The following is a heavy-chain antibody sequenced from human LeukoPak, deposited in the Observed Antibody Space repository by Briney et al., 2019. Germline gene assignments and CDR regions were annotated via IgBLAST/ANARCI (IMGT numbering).Heavy chain of an antibody. J-gene: IGHJ3*02. CDR1: GFTFSSYE. V-gene: IGHV3-48*03. CDR2: IGSSDSTT. D-gene: IGHD5-18*01. Sequence: PGGSLRLSCVASGFTFSSYEMNWVRQAPGKGLEWLSYIGSSDSTTHYADSVKGRFTISRDNAKNSLYLQMNSLRAEDTAVYFCAKGRGYTYGSDAFDIWGQGTMVTVSS. CDR3: AKGRGYTYGSDAFDI.